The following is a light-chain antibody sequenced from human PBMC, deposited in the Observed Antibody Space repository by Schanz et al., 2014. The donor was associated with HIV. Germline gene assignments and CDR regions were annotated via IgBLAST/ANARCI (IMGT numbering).Light chain of an antibody. Sequence: QSALSQPASVSGSPGQSITISCTGSSTDVGPYNLVSWYQQHPGKVPKLIIYDVSQRPSGVSNRFSGSKSGNTASLTISGLLAEDEADYYCSSYSSEGRPYVIGTGTKLTVL. CDR3: SSYSSEGRPYV. CDR1: STDVGPYNL. J-gene: IGLJ1*01. CDR2: DVS. V-gene: IGLV2-14*03.